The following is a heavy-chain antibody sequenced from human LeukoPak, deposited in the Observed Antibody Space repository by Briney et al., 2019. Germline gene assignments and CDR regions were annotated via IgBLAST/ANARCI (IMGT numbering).Heavy chain of an antibody. Sequence: KPSETLSLTCAVYGGSFSGYYWGWIRQPPGKGLEWIWSIYYSGSTYYNPSLKSRVTISVDTSKNQFSLKLSSVTAADTAVYYCAREGGPQSLRGTFDPWGQGTLVTVSS. J-gene: IGHJ5*02. CDR1: GGSFSGYY. CDR2: IYYSGST. V-gene: IGHV4-34*01. CDR3: AREGGPQSLRGTFDP. D-gene: IGHD1-1*01.